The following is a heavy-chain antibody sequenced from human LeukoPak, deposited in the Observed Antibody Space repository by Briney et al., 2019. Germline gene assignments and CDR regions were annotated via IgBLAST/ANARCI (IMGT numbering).Heavy chain of an antibody. J-gene: IGHJ4*02. CDR1: GGSISTYY. D-gene: IGHD6-19*01. CDR2: IYYTGST. V-gene: IGHV4-59*12. Sequence: PSETLSLTCTLSGGSISTYYWSWVRQPPGKGLEWIGYIYYTGSTYYNPSLKSRVTISVDTSKNQFSLKLNSVTAADTAVFYCARRSGWYAPDYWGEGTLVTVSS. CDR3: ARRSGWYAPDY.